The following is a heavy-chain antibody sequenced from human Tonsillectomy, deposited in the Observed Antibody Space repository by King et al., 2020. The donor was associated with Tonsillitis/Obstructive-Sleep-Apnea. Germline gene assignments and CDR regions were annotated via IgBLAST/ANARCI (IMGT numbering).Heavy chain of an antibody. CDR3: AGDHDYGAHFDC. CDR2: ISYDGNNK. CDR1: GFSFSGYA. V-gene: IGHV3-30*04. J-gene: IGHJ4*02. D-gene: IGHD4-17*01. Sequence: VQLVESGGGVVQPGRSLRLSCAASGFSFSGYAMHWVRQAPGKGLNWVALISYDGNNKYYADSVKGRFTITRDNSNNTLYLQMNSLRAQDTTVYYCAGDHDYGAHFDCWGPGALVSVSS.